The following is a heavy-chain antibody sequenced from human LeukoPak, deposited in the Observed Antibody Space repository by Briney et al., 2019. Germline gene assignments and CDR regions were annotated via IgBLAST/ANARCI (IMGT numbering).Heavy chain of an antibody. CDR1: GGSFSGYY. D-gene: IGHD1-26*01. V-gene: IGHV4-34*01. J-gene: IGHJ6*02. Sequence: PSETLSLTCAVYGGSFSGYYWSWIRQPPGKGLEWIGEINHSGSTNYNPSLKSRVTISVDTSKNQFSLKLSSVTAADTAVYYCAFGLERVGATEGLYYYYYGMDVWGQGTTVTVSS. CDR2: INHSGST. CDR3: AFGLERVGATEGLYYYYYGMDV.